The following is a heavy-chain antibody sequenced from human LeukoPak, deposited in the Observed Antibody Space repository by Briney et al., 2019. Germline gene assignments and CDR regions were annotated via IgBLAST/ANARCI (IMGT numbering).Heavy chain of an antibody. CDR2: ITDSSSYI. Sequence: GGSLRLSCAASGFTFGSYAMNWVRQAPGKGLEWVSSITDSSSYIYYADSLKGRFTISRDNAKNSLYLQMNSLRAEDTAVYYGVRDKGDVVAPLMDVWGKGTTVTISS. CDR3: VRDKGDVVAPLMDV. V-gene: IGHV3-21*01. J-gene: IGHJ6*04. CDR1: GFTFGSYA. D-gene: IGHD2-21*01.